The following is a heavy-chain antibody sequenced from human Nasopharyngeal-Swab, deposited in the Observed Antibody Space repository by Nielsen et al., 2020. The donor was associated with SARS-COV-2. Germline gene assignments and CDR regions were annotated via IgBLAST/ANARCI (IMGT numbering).Heavy chain of an antibody. CDR2: IYTSGST. D-gene: IGHD6-19*01. V-gene: IGHV4-4*07. CDR1: GGSISSYY. J-gene: IGHJ5*02. CDR3: ARVGVAVAGAYNWFDP. Sequence: SETLSLTCTVSGGSISSYYWSWIRQPAGKGLEWIGRIYTSGSTNYNPSLKSRVTMSVDTSKNQFSLKLSSVTAADPAVYYCARVGVAVAGAYNWFDPWGQGTLVTVSS.